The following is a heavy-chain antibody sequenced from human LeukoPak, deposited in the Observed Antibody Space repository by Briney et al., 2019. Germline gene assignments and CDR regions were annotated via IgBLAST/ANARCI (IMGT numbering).Heavy chain of an antibody. J-gene: IGHJ6*03. Sequence: TSETLSLTCAVYGGSFSGYYWSWIRQPPGKGLEWIGEINHSGSTNYNPSLKSRVTISVDTSKNQFSLKLSSVTAADTAVYYCARGLFGEFFYYYYVDVWGKGTTVTVSS. CDR1: GGSFSGYY. CDR3: ARGLFGEFFYYYYVDV. CDR2: INHSGST. D-gene: IGHD3-10*01. V-gene: IGHV4-34*01.